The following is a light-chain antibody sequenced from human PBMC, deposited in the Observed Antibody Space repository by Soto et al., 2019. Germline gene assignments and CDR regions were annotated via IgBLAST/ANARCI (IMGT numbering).Light chain of an antibody. CDR3: QSYNDWPFT. J-gene: IGKJ2*01. CDR2: GAS. Sequence: EIVMTQSPATLSVSPGERVTLSCRASESLSTYLAWYQQKPGQAPRLLIYGASTKATGMPARFSGSGSATDFTLTISSLQSEDFAVYYCQSYNDWPFTFGQGTKLEI. CDR1: ESLSTY. V-gene: IGKV3-15*01.